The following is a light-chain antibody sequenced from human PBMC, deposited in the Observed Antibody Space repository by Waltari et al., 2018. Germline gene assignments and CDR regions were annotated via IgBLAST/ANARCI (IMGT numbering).Light chain of an antibody. J-gene: IGLJ1*01. V-gene: IGLV2-23*02. Sequence: QSALTQPASVSGTPGPSITISCSGTTSDVGSYHLVSWYQQHPGETPKLLICEVFKRPPDTSSRFSGAKSGSTASLTISGLQPEDEADYYCCSYAGRGTYVFGSGTKVTVL. CDR3: CSYAGRGTYV. CDR1: TSDVGSYHL. CDR2: EVF.